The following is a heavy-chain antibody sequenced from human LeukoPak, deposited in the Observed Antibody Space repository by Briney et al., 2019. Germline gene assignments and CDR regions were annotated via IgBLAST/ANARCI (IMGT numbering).Heavy chain of an antibody. V-gene: IGHV3-21*01. Sequence: GESLRLSCAASGFTFSTYSMNWLRLAPGKGLEWVSSISPDSNYKYYVDSVKGRFTISRDNAKSSLYLQMNSLRAEDTALYYCARGRAGASGLFDYWGQGTLVTVSS. CDR2: ISPDSNYK. J-gene: IGHJ4*02. D-gene: IGHD2-15*01. CDR1: GFTFSTYS. CDR3: ARGRAGASGLFDY.